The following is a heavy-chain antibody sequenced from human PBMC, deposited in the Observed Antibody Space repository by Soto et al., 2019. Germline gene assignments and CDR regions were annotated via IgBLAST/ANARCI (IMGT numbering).Heavy chain of an antibody. CDR1: GFSFNRYW. J-gene: IGHJ4*02. CDR3: GRDPTV. CDR2: IKEDGTKK. D-gene: IGHD4-4*01. Sequence: EVKLVESGGGLVRPGGSLRLSCAASGFSFNRYWMSWVRQAPGKGLEWVANIKEDGTKKYYVDSVKGRFTISRDNAKQSLYLQMDSLRDEDTAVYFCGRDPTVWGQGTLVTVSS. V-gene: IGHV3-7*03.